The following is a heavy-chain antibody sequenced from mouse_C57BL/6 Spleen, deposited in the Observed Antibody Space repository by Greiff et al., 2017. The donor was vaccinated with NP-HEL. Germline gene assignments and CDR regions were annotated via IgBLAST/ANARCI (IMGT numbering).Heavy chain of an antibody. CDR3: ARGQSPYYYGSSLYAMDY. Sequence: QVQLQQPGAELVKPGASVKMSCKASGYTFTSYWITGVKQRPGKGLEWIGDIYPGSGSTNYNEKFKSKATLTVDTSSSTAYMQLSSLTSEDSAVYYCARGQSPYYYGSSLYAMDYWGQGTSVTVSS. V-gene: IGHV1-55*01. CDR1: GYTFTSYW. D-gene: IGHD1-1*01. J-gene: IGHJ4*01. CDR2: IYPGSGST.